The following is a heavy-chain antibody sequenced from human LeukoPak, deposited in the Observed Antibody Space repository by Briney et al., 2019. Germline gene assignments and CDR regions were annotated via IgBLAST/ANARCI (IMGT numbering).Heavy chain of an antibody. Sequence: HPGGSLRLSCAASGFTFSSYGMHWVRQAPGKGLEWVAFIRYDGSNRYYADSVKGRFTISRDNAKNSLYLQMNSLRAEDTAVYYCARAHIPNFWGQGTLVTVSS. CDR1: GFTFSSYG. J-gene: IGHJ4*02. D-gene: IGHD2-2*02. V-gene: IGHV3-30*02. CDR3: ARAHIPNF. CDR2: IRYDGSNR.